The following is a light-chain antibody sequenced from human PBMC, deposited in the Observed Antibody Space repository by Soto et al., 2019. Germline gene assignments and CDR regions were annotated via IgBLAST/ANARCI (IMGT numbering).Light chain of an antibody. CDR1: QSISSD. CDR2: DAS. CDR3: QQRNMWPRT. J-gene: IGKJ1*01. Sequence: EIVLKQSPATLSLSPGERATLSCRASQSISSDLAWYQQKPGQAPRLLIYDASNRAPGIPARFGGSGSGTDFTLTISSLEPEDFAGYHCQQRNMWPRTFGQGTRVEIK. V-gene: IGKV3-11*01.